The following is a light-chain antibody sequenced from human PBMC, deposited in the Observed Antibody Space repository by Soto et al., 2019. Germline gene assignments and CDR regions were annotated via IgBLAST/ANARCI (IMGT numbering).Light chain of an antibody. V-gene: IGKV3-11*01. J-gene: IGKJ1*01. CDR1: QSVSTS. CDR3: RQRGGLRRT. CDR2: DAS. Sequence: DIVLTQSPATLSLYPGERAPLSCRASQSVSTSLSWYQQKPGQAPRLLFYDASNRATGIPARFSGSGYGTDFTLTISRREPEDFAVYYCRQRGGLRRTFGKGTNVEIK.